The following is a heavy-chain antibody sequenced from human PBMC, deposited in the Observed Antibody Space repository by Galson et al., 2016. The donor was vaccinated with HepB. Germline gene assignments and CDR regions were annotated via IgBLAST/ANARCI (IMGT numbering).Heavy chain of an antibody. J-gene: IGHJ6*02. D-gene: IGHD3-16*02. V-gene: IGHV1-18*01. CDR2: ISVYTKNT. Sequence: SVKVSCKATGDSLSTYGITWVRQAPGQGLECMGWISVYTKNTEYAQKVQGRVTMTADTSTNTVYMELRSLRSDDTAIYYCARCYRWDVTPNYHGMDVWGQGTTITVSS. CDR3: ARCYRWDVTPNYHGMDV. CDR1: GDSLSTYG.